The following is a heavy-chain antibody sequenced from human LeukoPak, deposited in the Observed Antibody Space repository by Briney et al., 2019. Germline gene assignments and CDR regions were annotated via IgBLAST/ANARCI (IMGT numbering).Heavy chain of an antibody. CDR3: ATGLEWLLFDY. CDR1: GYTLTELS. D-gene: IGHD3-3*01. CDR2: FDPEDVET. V-gene: IGHV1-24*01. J-gene: IGHJ4*02. Sequence: ASVKVSCKVSGYTLTELSMHWVRQAPGKGREWRRGFDPEDVETIYAQKFQGRVTITEDTSTDTAYMALSSLRSEDTAVYYCATGLEWLLFDYWGQGTLVTVSS.